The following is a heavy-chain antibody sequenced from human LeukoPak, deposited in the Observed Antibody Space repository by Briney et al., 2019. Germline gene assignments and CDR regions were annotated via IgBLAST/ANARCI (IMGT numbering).Heavy chain of an antibody. V-gene: IGHV3-7*01. CDR1: GFTFSNYW. J-gene: IGHJ6*03. D-gene: IGHD1-26*01. CDR3: ARVGSNPDYYYYYYMDV. Sequence: PGGSLRLSCATSGFTFSNYWMSWVRQAPGKGLEWVANIKQDGSEKYYGDSVKGRFTISRDNAKNTLYLQMNSLRAEDTAVYYCARVGSNPDYYYYYYMDVWGKGTTVTVSS. CDR2: IKQDGSEK.